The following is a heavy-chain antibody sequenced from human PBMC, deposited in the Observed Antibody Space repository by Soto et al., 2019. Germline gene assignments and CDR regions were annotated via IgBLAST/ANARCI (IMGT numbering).Heavy chain of an antibody. V-gene: IGHV2-5*02. CDR1: GFSLSNRRVG. Sequence: SGPTLVNPTQTLTLTCTFSGFSLSNRRVGVGWIRQPPGKALEWLALIYWDDDKRYSPSLKSRLTITKDTSKNQVVLTMTNMDPVDTATYYCAHSNRGSYREVYYFDYWGQGTLVTVSS. J-gene: IGHJ4*02. CDR2: IYWDDDK. CDR3: AHSNRGSYREVYYFDY. D-gene: IGHD1-26*01.